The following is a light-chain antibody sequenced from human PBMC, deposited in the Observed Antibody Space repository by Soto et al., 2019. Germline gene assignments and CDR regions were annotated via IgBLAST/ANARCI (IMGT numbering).Light chain of an antibody. Sequence: QSVLTQPPSASASLGASVTLTCTLSSGYSNYKVDWYQQRPGKGPRFVMRVGAGGLVGSKGDGIPDRFSALGSGLNRYLIIKDIQEEDETDYHCGADHGSGSTFVYVLGTGTKVTVL. CDR2: VGAGGLVG. J-gene: IGLJ1*01. CDR1: SGYSNYK. CDR3: GADHGSGSTFVYV. V-gene: IGLV9-49*01.